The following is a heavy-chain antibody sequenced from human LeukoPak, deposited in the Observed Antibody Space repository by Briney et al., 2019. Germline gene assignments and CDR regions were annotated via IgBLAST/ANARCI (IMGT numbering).Heavy chain of an antibody. Sequence: PGRSLRLSCAASGFTFSSYGMHWVRQAPGKGLEWVAVIPYDGSNKYYADSVKGRFTISRDNSKNTLYLQMNSLRAEDTAVYYCAKWESNLDYWGQGTLVTVSS. CDR2: IPYDGSNK. D-gene: IGHD1-26*01. J-gene: IGHJ4*02. CDR3: AKWESNLDY. CDR1: GFTFSSYG. V-gene: IGHV3-30*18.